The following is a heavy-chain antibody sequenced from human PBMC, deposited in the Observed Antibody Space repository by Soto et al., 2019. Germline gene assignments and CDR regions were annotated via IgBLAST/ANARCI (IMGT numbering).Heavy chain of an antibody. V-gene: IGHV3-33*01. J-gene: IGHJ4*02. CDR1: GFTFSSYG. CDR3: ASGYCGGDCYQFDY. D-gene: IGHD2-21*02. Sequence: QVQLVESGGGVVQPGRSLRLSCAASGFTFSSYGMHWVRQAPGKGLAWVAVIWYDGSNKYFADSVKGRFTISRDNSKNTLYLQMNSLIAEDTAVYYCASGYCGGDCYQFDYWGQGTLVTVSS. CDR2: IWYDGSNK.